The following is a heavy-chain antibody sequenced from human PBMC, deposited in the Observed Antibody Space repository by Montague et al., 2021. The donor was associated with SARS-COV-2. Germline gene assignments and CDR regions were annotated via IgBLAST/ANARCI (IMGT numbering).Heavy chain of an antibody. CDR2: ISFDGSNK. D-gene: IGHD5-18*01. V-gene: IGHV3-30*04. CDR1: GFTFSSYA. J-gene: IGHJ6*01. Sequence: SLRLSCAASGFTFSSYAMHWVRQAPGKGLEWVAVISFDGSNKYYADPVKGRFTISRDNSKNTLYLQMNSLRAEDTAVYYCASSRYSYGSAYYYYYGMDVWGAGTTVTGSS. CDR3: ASSRYSYGSAYYYYYGMDV.